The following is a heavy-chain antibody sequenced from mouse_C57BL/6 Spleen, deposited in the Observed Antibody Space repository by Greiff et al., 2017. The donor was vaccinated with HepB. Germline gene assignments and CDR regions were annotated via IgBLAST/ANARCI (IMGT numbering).Heavy chain of an antibody. CDR2: IDPENGDT. Sequence: EVQLQQSGAELVRPGASVKLSCTASGFNIKADYMHWVKQRPEQSLEWIGWIDPENGDTEYASKFQGKATITADTSSNTAYLQLSSLTSEDTAVYYCTPNYGNWYFGVWGTGTTVTVS. D-gene: IGHD2-1*01. CDR3: TPNYGNWYFGV. J-gene: IGHJ1*03. CDR1: GFNIKADY. V-gene: IGHV14-4*01.